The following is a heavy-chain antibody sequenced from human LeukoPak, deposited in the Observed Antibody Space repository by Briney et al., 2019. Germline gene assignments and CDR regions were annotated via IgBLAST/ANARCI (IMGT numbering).Heavy chain of an antibody. V-gene: IGHV4-59*01. D-gene: IGHD2-15*01. J-gene: IGHJ3*02. CDR2: IYYSGST. CDR3: ASQPRYCSGGSCSDAFDI. CDR1: RCAISSYY. Sequence: SETLSLTCTVSRCAISSYYWRWLRQPPGKGLEWIGYIYYSGSTNYNPSLKSRVTISVDTSKNQFSLKLSSVTAADTAVYYCASQPRYCSGGSCSDAFDIWGQGTMVTVSS.